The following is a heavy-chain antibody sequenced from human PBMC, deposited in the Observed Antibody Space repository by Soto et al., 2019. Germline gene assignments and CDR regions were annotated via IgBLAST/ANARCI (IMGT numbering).Heavy chain of an antibody. CDR2: INVSGGGT. CDR3: AKDAGYDISSPDAYDN. V-gene: IGHV3-23*01. CDR1: GFPFSTYA. D-gene: IGHD3-3*01. Sequence: PVGSLRLSCVDYGFPFSTYAMVWTRQAPGKGLEWVSFINVSGGGTYYADSVKGRFTISRDNSKNTVYLQMNILRAEDTAVYYCAKDAGYDISSPDAYDNWGQVTMVTTSS. J-gene: IGHJ3*02.